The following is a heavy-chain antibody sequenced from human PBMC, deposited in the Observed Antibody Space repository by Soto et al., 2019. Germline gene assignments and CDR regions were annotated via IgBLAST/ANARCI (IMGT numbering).Heavy chain of an antibody. CDR3: AAGRAIFGVSFFAPTLDYYGMDV. CDR1: GFTFTSSA. J-gene: IGHJ6*02. V-gene: IGHV1-58*01. Sequence: SVKVSCKASGFTFTSSAVQWVRQARGQRLEWIGWIVVGSGNTNYAQKFQERVTITRDMSTSTAYMELSSLRSEDTAVYYCAAGRAIFGVSFFAPTLDYYGMDVWGQGTTVTVSS. CDR2: IVVGSGNT. D-gene: IGHD3-3*01.